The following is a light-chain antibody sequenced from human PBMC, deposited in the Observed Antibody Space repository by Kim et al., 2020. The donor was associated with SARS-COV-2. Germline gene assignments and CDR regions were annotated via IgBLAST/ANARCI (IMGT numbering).Light chain of an antibody. CDR1: SLRSYY. J-gene: IGLJ2*01. CDR2: DKN. CDR3: YSRESGVKQGL. V-gene: IGLV3-19*01. Sequence: SSELTQDPAVSVALGQTVRITCQGDSLRSYYATWYQQKPGQAPVLVIYDKNNRPSGIPDRFSASCSGNTAFLTITGAQAGDEGDYYCYSRESGVKQGLFG.